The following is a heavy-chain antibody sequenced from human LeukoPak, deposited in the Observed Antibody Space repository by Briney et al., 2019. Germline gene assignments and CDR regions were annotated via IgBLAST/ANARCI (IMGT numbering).Heavy chain of an antibody. Sequence: GGSLRLSCAASGFTFSSYWMSWVRQALGKGLEWVANIKQDGSEKYYVDSVKGRFTISRDNAKNSLYLQMNSLRAEDTAVYYCASDIVATIRSYWGQGTLVTVSS. CDR1: GFTFSSYW. CDR2: IKQDGSEK. D-gene: IGHD5-12*01. J-gene: IGHJ4*02. CDR3: ASDIVATIRSY. V-gene: IGHV3-7*01.